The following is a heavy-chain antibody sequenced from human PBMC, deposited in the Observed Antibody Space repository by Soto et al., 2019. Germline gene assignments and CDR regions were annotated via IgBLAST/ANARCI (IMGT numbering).Heavy chain of an antibody. CDR1: GFTFSSYA. CDR2: IQSGGTT. CDR3: ARHDVLCDGGRCYGISLDV. V-gene: IGHV3-66*04. Sequence: HPGVSLRLSCAASGFTFSSYAMHWVRQAPGKGLEWVAVIQSGGTTYYADSVKGRFTISRDTSENTLHLQMDSLRVEDTAVYYCARHDVLCDGGRCYGISLDVWGKGTTVTVSS. D-gene: IGHD2-15*01. J-gene: IGHJ6*04.